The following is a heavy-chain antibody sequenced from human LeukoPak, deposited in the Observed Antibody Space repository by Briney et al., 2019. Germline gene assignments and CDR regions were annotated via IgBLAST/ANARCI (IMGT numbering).Heavy chain of an antibody. V-gene: IGHV1-8*01. CDR3: ARGRSRGGAYLFDY. Sequence: ASVKVSCKASGHTFTSYDINWVRQATGQGLEWMGWMNPNSGNTGYAQKFQGRVTMTRNTSISTAYMELSSLRSEDTAVYYCARGRSRGGAYLFDYWGQGTLVTVSS. D-gene: IGHD1-26*01. CDR1: GHTFTSYD. CDR2: MNPNSGNT. J-gene: IGHJ4*02.